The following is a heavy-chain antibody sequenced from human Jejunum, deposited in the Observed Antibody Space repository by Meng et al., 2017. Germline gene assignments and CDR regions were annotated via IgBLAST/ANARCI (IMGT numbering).Heavy chain of an antibody. V-gene: IGHV4-4*02. J-gene: IGHJ4*02. Sequence: QLQLQESGPGLVKPLGTLSLTCEVSGVSISSSNWWGWVRQPPGKGLEWIGYIFNSGSTHFNPSLKSRVTISMDSSKNQFSLNLTSVTAGDTAVYYCARGAGDRFDFWGRGTLVTVSS. CDR3: ARGAGDRFDF. CDR1: GVSISSSNW. CDR2: IFNSGST. D-gene: IGHD4-17*01.